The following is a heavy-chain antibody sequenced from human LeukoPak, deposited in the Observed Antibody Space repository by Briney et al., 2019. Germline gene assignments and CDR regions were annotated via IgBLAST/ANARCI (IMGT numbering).Heavy chain of an antibody. D-gene: IGHD3-16*02. J-gene: IGHJ4*02. CDR3: ARHSTYYDYVWGSYRDPPTGY. CDR2: IYYSGST. Sequence: SETLSLTCTVSGGSISSSSYYWGRIRQPPGKGLEWIGSIYYSGSTYYNPSLKSRVTISVDTSKNQFSLKLSSVTAADTAVYYCARHSTYYDYVWGSYRDPPTGYWGQGTLVTVSS. V-gene: IGHV4-39*01. CDR1: GGSISSSSYY.